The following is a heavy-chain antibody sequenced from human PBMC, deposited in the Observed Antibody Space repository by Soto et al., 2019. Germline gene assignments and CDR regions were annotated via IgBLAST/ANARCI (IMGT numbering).Heavy chain of an antibody. V-gene: IGHV4-59*12. Sequence: SETLSLTCTVSGCSISSYYWSWIREPAGEVXEWFGFIYYSGSTNNTPSIKSRVTISVDTPKNQFSLKLSSVPAADTAVYYCARGGKVLWFGEARYYYNGMDVWGQGTTVTVSS. CDR3: ARGGKVLWFGEARYYYNGMDV. D-gene: IGHD3-10*01. J-gene: IGHJ6*02. CDR1: GCSISSYY. CDR2: IYYSGST.